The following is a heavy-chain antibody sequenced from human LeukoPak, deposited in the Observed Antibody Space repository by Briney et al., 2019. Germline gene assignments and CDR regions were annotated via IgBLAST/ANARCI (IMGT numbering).Heavy chain of an antibody. Sequence: GASVKVSCKASGYTFTGYYMHWVRQAPGQGLEWMGWINPNSGGTNYAQKFQGRVTMTRDTSISTAYMELSRLRSDDTAVYYCARDSYGDYPYYFAYWGQGTLVTVSS. CDR1: GYTFTGYY. V-gene: IGHV1-2*02. D-gene: IGHD4-17*01. J-gene: IGHJ4*02. CDR3: ARDSYGDYPYYFAY. CDR2: INPNSGGT.